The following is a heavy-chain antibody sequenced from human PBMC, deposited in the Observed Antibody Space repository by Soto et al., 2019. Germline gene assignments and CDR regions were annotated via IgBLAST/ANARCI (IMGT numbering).Heavy chain of an antibody. CDR2: IIPHSGET. D-gene: IGHD7-27*01. CDR1: GYSFTGYY. CDR3: AREPNVFTNGAKDL. V-gene: IGHV1-2*02. J-gene: IGHJ5*02. Sequence: QVQLVQSGAEVKRPGASVKVSCKASGYSFTGYYMHWVRQAPGQGLEWMGWIIPHSGETNYAQKCQARVTLTRDTSISTAYMQLNVLTSDDTAVYYCAREPNVFTNGAKDLCGQGTLVTDAS.